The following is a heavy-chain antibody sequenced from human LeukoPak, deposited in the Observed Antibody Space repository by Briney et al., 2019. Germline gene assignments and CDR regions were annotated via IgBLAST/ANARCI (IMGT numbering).Heavy chain of an antibody. V-gene: IGHV1-69*13. D-gene: IGHD3-9*01. J-gene: IGHJ6*03. CDR2: IIPIFGTA. CDR1: GGTFSSYA. Sequence: SVKVSCKASGGTFSSYAINWVRQAPGQGLEWTGGIIPIFGTANYAQKFQGRVTITADESTSTAYMELSSLRSEDTAVYYCARGLRYFDWLGSYYYYYYSMDVWGKGTTVTISS. CDR3: ARGLRYFDWLGSYYYYYYSMDV.